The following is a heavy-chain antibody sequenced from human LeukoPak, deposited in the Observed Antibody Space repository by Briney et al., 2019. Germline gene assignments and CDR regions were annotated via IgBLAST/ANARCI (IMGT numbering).Heavy chain of an antibody. Sequence: SETLSLTCTVSGGSISSGSYYWSWIRQPAGKGLEWIGRIYTSGSTNYNPSLKSRVTISVDTSKNQFSLKLSSVTAADTAVYYCARDSGDYVWVGWGQGTLVTVSS. CDR1: GGSISSGSYY. D-gene: IGHD3-16*01. V-gene: IGHV4-61*02. CDR3: ARDSGDYVWVG. CDR2: IYTSGST. J-gene: IGHJ4*02.